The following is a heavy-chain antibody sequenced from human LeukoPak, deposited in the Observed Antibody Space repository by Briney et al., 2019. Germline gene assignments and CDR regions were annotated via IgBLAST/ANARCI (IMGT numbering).Heavy chain of an antibody. J-gene: IGHJ5*02. CDR1: GVSISSGDYY. Sequence: PSQILSLTCTVAGVSISSGDYYWRWIRQPPVKGLEWIGYIYSSGSTYYNPSLKSRATISVDTSKNQFSLKLSSVTAADTAVYYCARPYYYDSRIDPWGQGTLVTVSS. V-gene: IGHV4-30-4*01. CDR3: ARPYYYDSRIDP. CDR2: IYSSGST. D-gene: IGHD3-22*01.